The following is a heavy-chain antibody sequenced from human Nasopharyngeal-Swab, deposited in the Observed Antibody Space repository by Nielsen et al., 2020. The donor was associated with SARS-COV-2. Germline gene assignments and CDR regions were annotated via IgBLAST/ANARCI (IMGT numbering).Heavy chain of an antibody. CDR1: GYTFTSYY. CDR3: AAGGWDAPRNLDY. D-gene: IGHD1-26*01. CDR2: FDPEDGET. J-gene: IGHJ4*02. Sequence: ASVKVSCKASGYTFTSYYMHWVRQAPGKGLEWMGGFDPEDGETIYAQKFQGRVTMTEDTSTDTAYMELSSLRSEDTAVYYCAAGGWDAPRNLDYWGQGTLVTVSS. V-gene: IGHV1-24*01.